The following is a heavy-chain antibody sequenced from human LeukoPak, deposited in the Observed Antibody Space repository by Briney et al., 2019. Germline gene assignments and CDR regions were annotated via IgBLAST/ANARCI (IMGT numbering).Heavy chain of an antibody. CDR1: VFTFSSYG. V-gene: IGHV3-23*01. CDR2: ISSTGGNA. Sequence: PGGSLRLSCAASVFTFSSYGMRWVRQAPGKGLEWVSAISSTGGNAFYADSVKGRFTISRDNSKNTLYLQMNSLRSQHTAVYYCAERSSGSPGYFEYWGQGTLVTVSS. CDR3: AERSSGSPGYFEY. D-gene: IGHD6-13*01. J-gene: IGHJ4*02.